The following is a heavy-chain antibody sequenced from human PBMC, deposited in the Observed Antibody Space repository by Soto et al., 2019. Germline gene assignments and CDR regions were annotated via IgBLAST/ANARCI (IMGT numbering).Heavy chain of an antibody. D-gene: IGHD4-17*01. Sequence: GGSLRLSCAASGSTFSSYAMSWVRQAPGKGLEWVSAISGSGGSTYYADSVKGRFTISRDNSKNTLYLQMNSLRAEDTAVYYCAKHRTVTTFFDYWGQGTLVTVSS. J-gene: IGHJ4*02. CDR2: ISGSGGST. V-gene: IGHV3-23*01. CDR1: GSTFSSYA. CDR3: AKHRTVTTFFDY.